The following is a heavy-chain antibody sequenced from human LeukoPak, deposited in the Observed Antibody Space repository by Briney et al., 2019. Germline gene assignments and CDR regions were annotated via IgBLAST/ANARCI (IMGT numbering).Heavy chain of an antibody. Sequence: SQTLSLTCTVSGGSISSGDYYWSWIRQPPGKGLEWIGYIYYSGSTYYNPSLKSRVTISVDTSKNQFSLKLSSVTAADTAVYYCARRSIVVVPAAPFDYWGQGTPVTVSS. CDR3: ARRSIVVVPAAPFDY. CDR2: IYYSGST. J-gene: IGHJ4*02. CDR1: GGSISSGDYY. V-gene: IGHV4-30-4*01. D-gene: IGHD2-2*01.